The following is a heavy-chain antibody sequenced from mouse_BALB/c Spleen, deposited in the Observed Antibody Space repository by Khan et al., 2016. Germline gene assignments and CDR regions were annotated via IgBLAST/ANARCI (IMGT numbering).Heavy chain of an antibody. CDR2: IRYSGST. J-gene: IGHJ2*01. CDR1: GYSITSDYA. Sequence: EVQLQESGPGLVKPSQSLSLTCTVTGYSITSDYAWNWIRQFPGNKLGWMGYIRYSGSTSYNPSLKSRVSITRDTSKNQFFLQLNSVTTEDTATYYCAREKTMITTNYFDYWGQGTTLTGSS. CDR3: AREKTMITTNYFDY. V-gene: IGHV3-2*02. D-gene: IGHD2-4*01.